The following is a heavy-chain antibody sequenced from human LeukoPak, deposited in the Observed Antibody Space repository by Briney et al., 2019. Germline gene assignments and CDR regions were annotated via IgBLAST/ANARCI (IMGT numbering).Heavy chain of an antibody. CDR1: GGTFSSYA. V-gene: IGHV1-69*01. CDR3: ASIGGLAARSYYYYMDV. J-gene: IGHJ6*03. Sequence: SVKVSCKASGGTFSSYAISWVRQAPGQGLEWMGGIIPIFGTANYAQKFQGRVTITADESTGTAYMELSSLRSEDTAVYYCASIGGLAARSYYYYMDVWGKGTTVTVSS. D-gene: IGHD6-6*01. CDR2: IIPIFGTA.